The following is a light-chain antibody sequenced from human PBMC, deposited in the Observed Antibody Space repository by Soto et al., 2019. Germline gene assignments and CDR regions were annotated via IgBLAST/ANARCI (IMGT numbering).Light chain of an antibody. CDR2: DVS. CDR1: SSGVGGYNY. V-gene: IGLV2-11*01. Sequence: QSALTQPRSVSGSPGQSVTISCTGTSSGVGGYNYVSWYQQYPGKAPKLMIYDVSKRPSGVPDRFSGSKSGNTASLTISGLQAEDEADYYCYSYAGSYTFYVFXTGTKVTVL. CDR3: YSYAGSYTFYV. J-gene: IGLJ1*01.